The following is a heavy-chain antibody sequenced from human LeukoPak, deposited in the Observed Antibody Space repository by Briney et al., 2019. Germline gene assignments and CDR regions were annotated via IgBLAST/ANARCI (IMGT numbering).Heavy chain of an antibody. D-gene: IGHD3-10*01. Sequence: PSETLSLTCTVSGVSISSSNSYWGWIRQPPGKGLEWIGSIYYSGNTYYNASLKSRVTISVDTSKNQFSLKLSSVTAADTAVYYCARVAVLRGDIDYWGQGTLVTVSS. J-gene: IGHJ4*02. CDR3: ARVAVLRGDIDY. CDR2: IYYSGNT. V-gene: IGHV4-39*07. CDR1: GVSISSSNSY.